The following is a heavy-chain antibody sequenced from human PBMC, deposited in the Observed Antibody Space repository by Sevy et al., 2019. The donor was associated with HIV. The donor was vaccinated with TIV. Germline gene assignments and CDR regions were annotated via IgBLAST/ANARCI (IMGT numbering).Heavy chain of an antibody. D-gene: IGHD2-15*01. Sequence: GGSLRLSCVASGFTLSSHNMNWVRQAAGKGLEWVSSISTSSKDIYYADSVRGRFTISRDNARNSLYLQMNTLRAEDTAVYYCARVVAYCSGGTCFPGYYYGMDVWDQGTTVTVSS. CDR3: ARVVAYCSGGTCFPGYYYGMDV. J-gene: IGHJ6*02. CDR2: ISTSSKDI. CDR1: GFTLSSHN. V-gene: IGHV3-21*01.